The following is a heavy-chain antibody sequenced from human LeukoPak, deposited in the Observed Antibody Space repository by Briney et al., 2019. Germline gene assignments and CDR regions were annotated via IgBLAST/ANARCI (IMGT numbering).Heavy chain of an antibody. V-gene: IGHV3-30*18. D-gene: IGHD3-22*01. CDR3: AKDGYDGSGAYIDY. Sequence: GGFLRLSCAASGFTFSSYGMHWVRQAPGKGLEWVAAISHDGSNKYNADSVKGRFTISRDNSKNTLYLQMNSLRAEDTTVYYCAKDGYDGSGAYIDYWGQGTLVIVSS. CDR1: GFTFSSYG. J-gene: IGHJ4*02. CDR2: ISHDGSNK.